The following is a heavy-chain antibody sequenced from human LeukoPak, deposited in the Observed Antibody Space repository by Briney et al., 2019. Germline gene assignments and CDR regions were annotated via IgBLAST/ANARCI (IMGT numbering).Heavy chain of an antibody. CDR3: TTDWREYRMDV. D-gene: IGHD3-10*01. J-gene: IGHJ6*02. V-gene: IGHV3-15*01. CDR1: GFSFSDVW. CDR2: SKSKRDGGTT. Sequence: GGSLRLSCAASGFSFSDVWMSWVRQASGKGLEWVGRSKSKRDGGTTDYAAPVKGRFIISRDDSRNTLYLQMNSLKSDDTGVYYCTTDWREYRMDVWGQGTMVIVSS.